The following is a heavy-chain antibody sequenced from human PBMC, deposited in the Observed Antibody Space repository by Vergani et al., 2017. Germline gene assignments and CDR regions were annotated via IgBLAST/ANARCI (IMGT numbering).Heavy chain of an antibody. V-gene: IGHV3-13*01. Sequence: EVQLVESGGGLVQPGGSLRLSCAASGFTFSTYDMHWVRQATGKGLEWVSAIGTAGETYYPGSGKGRFTISRENAKNSLYLQMNGLRAGDTAVYYCARRDSSSPALDYWGQGTLVTVSS. CDR2: IGTAGET. CDR1: GFTFSTYD. D-gene: IGHD6-6*01. J-gene: IGHJ4*02. CDR3: ARRDSSSPALDY.